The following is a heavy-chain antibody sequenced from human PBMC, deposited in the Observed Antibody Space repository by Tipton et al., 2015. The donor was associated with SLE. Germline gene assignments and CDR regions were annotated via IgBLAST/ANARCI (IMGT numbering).Heavy chain of an antibody. CDR2: IYYTGST. V-gene: IGHV4-59*11. CDR1: GDSISSHS. Sequence: TLSLTCTVSGDSISSHSWGWIRQPPGKGLEWIGYIYYTGSTYYNPSLKSRVTISVDTSKNQFSLKLSSVTAADTAVYYCARGDIVVVVAATLVFDYWGQGTLVTVSS. D-gene: IGHD2-15*01. J-gene: IGHJ4*02. CDR3: ARGDIVVVVAATLVFDY.